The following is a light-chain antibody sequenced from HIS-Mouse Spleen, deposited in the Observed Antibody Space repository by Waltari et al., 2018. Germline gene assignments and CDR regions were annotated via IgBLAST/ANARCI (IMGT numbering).Light chain of an antibody. CDR2: DAS. J-gene: IGKJ5*01. V-gene: IGKV3-11*01. Sequence: EIVLTQSPATLSLSPGERATLSCTASHSLSSYLAWYQQKPGQAPRLLIYDASNRATGIPARFSGSGSGTDFTLTISSLEPEDFAVYYCQQRSNWPITFGQGTRLEIK. CDR3: QQRSNWPIT. CDR1: HSLSSY.